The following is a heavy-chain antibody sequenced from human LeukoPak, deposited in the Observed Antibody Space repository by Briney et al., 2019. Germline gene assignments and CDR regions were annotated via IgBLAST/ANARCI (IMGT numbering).Heavy chain of an antibody. CDR3: ARGSSSVVPAASYNWFDP. D-gene: IGHD2-2*01. CDR2: TYYRSKWYN. Sequence: SQTLSLTCAISGDSVSSNSAAWNWIRQSPSRGLEWLGRTYYRSKWYNDYAVSVKSRITINPDTSKNQFSLQLNSVTPEDTAVYYCARGSSSVVPAASYNWFDPWGRGTLVTVSS. J-gene: IGHJ5*02. CDR1: GDSVSSNSAA. V-gene: IGHV6-1*01.